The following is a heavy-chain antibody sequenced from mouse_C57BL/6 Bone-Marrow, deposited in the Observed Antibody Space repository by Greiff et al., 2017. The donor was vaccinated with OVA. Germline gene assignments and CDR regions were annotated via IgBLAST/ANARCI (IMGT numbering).Heavy chain of an antibody. J-gene: IGHJ2*01. CDR2: ISYDGSN. D-gene: IGHD2-5*01. CDR3: ARVYYSNYVDY. V-gene: IGHV3-6*01. CDR1: GYSITSGYY. Sequence: EVKLMESGPGLVKPSQSLSLTCSVTGYSITSGYYWNWIRQFPGNKLEWMGYISYDGSNNYNPSLKNRISITRDTSKNQFFLKLNSVTTEDTATYYCARVYYSNYVDYWGQGTTLTVSS.